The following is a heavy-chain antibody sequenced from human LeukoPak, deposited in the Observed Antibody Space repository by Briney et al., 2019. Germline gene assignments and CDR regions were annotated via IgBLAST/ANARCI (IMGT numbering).Heavy chain of an antibody. CDR2: ISSGSDTI. J-gene: IGHJ4*02. D-gene: IGHD2-15*01. Sequence: GGSLRLSCAASGVIFNKHWMSWVRQAPGKGLEWVSYISSGSDTIYYADSVKGRFTISRDNAKRSLYPQMNSLRDEDTAVYYCARDPPSGGFDSWGQGILVTVSS. V-gene: IGHV3-48*02. CDR1: GVIFNKHW. CDR3: ARDPPSGGFDS.